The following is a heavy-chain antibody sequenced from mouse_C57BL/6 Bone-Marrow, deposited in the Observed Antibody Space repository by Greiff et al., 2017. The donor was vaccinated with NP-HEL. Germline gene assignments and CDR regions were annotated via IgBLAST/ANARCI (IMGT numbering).Heavy chain of an antibody. Sequence: EVQGVESGGGLVKPGGSLKLSCAASGFTFSSYAMSWVRQTPEKRLEWVATISDGGSYTYYPDNVKGRFTISRDNAKNNLYLQMSHLKSEDTAMYYCARAAQATFSYAMDYWGQGTSVTVSS. J-gene: IGHJ4*01. CDR1: GFTFSSYA. D-gene: IGHD3-2*02. CDR3: ARAAQATFSYAMDY. CDR2: ISDGGSYT. V-gene: IGHV5-4*01.